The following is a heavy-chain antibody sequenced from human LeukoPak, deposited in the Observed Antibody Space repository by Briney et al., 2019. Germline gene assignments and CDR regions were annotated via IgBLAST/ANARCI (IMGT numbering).Heavy chain of an antibody. Sequence: SETLSLTCTVSGGSISSYYWSWIRQPAGKGLEWIGRIYTSGSTNYNPSLKSRVTMSVDTSKNQFSLKLSSVTAADTAVYYCVRVGDGYNSGYYFDYWGQGTLVTVSS. CDR1: GGSISSYY. CDR2: IYTSGST. D-gene: IGHD5-24*01. J-gene: IGHJ4*02. V-gene: IGHV4-4*07. CDR3: VRVGDGYNSGYYFDY.